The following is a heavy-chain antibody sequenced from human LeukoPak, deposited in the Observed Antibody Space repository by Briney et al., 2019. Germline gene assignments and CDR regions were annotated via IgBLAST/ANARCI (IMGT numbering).Heavy chain of an antibody. D-gene: IGHD3-22*01. CDR1: GFSFSNYA. Sequence: PGGSLRLSCAVSGFSFSNYAMSWVRQFPGKGLEWVSGISGTGGNTYYADSVKGRFTISRDNSKNTLYLQMGSLRTEDTAIYYCARDLGYYDPSGYYTWGSVWGKGTTVTVSS. CDR3: ARDLGYYDPSGYYTWGSV. CDR2: ISGTGGNT. V-gene: IGHV3-23*01. J-gene: IGHJ6*04.